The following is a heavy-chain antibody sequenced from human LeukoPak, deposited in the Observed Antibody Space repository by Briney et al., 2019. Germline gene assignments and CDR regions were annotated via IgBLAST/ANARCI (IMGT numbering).Heavy chain of an antibody. D-gene: IGHD5-12*01. CDR2: ISYDGSNK. CDR3: AKDRGYSGYDVNFDY. J-gene: IGHJ4*02. CDR1: GFTFSSYG. V-gene: IGHV3-30*18. Sequence: GGSLRLSCAASGFTFSSYGMHWGRQAPGKGRGWGAVISYDGSNKYYADSVKGRFTISRDNSKNTQYLQMNGLRAEDTAVYYCAKDRGYSGYDVNFDYWGQGTLVTVSS.